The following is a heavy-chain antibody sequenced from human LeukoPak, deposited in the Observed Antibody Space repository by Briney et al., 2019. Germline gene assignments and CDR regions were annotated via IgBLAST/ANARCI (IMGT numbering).Heavy chain of an antibody. CDR1: GFTFSSYS. CDR3: ARDQYSGHWFYAFDI. V-gene: IGHV3-48*02. J-gene: IGHJ3*02. CDR2: ISSSISTK. D-gene: IGHD6-19*01. Sequence: GGSLRLSCAASGFTFSSYSMNWVRQAPGKGLEWVSYISSSISTKYYADSVKGGFTISRDNAKNSLYLQMNSLRDEDTAVYYCARDQYSGHWFYAFDIWGQGTMVTVSS.